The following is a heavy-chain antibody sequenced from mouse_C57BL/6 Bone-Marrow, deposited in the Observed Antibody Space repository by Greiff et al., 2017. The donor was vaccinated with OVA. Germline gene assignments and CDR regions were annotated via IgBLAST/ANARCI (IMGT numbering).Heavy chain of an antibody. J-gene: IGHJ2*01. CDR1: GYTFTNYW. V-gene: IGHV1-63*01. Sequence: QVQLKESGAELVRPGTSVKMSCKASGYTFTNYWIGWAKQRPGHGLEWIGDIYPGGGYTNYNEKFKGKATLTADKSSSTAYMQFSSLTSEDSAIYYCARKKFYFDYWGQGTTRTVSS. CDR3: ARKKFYFDY. CDR2: IYPGGGYT.